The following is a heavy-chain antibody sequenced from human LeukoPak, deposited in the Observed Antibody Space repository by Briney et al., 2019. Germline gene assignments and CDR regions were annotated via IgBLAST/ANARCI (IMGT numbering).Heavy chain of an antibody. CDR3: ARDPPGIAASGTHY. J-gene: IGHJ4*02. CDR2: ISYDGSNK. Sequence: GGSLRLSCAASGFTFSSYAMHWVRQAPGKGLEWVAVISYDGSNKYYADSVKGRFTISRDNSKNTLYLQMNSLRAEDTAVYYCARDPPGIAASGTHYWGQGTLVTVSS. D-gene: IGHD6-13*01. CDR1: GFTFSSYA. V-gene: IGHV3-30-3*01.